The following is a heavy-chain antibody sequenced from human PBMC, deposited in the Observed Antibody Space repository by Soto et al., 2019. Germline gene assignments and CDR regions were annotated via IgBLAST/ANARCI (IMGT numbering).Heavy chain of an antibody. V-gene: IGHV3-74*01. J-gene: IGHJ4*02. CDR2: INSDGSST. Sequence: PGGSLRLSCAASGFTFSSYWMHWVRQAPGKGLVWVSRINSDGSSTSYADSVKGRFTISRDNAKNTLYLQMSSLRAEDTAVYYWARRGGRSGWKTTFDYWGQGTLVTVSS. D-gene: IGHD6-19*01. CDR1: GFTFSSYW. CDR3: ARRGGRSGWKTTFDY.